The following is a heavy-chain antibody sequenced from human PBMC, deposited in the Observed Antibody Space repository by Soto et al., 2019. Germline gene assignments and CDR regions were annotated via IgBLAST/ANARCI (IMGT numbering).Heavy chain of an antibody. CDR1: GFSVSGKY. V-gene: IGHV3-53*01. CDR2: IYSGGSA. J-gene: IGHJ4*02. Sequence: QLVESGGGLIQPGGSLRLSCADSGFSVSGKYMSWVRQAPGKGLDWVSVIYSGGSAYYADSVKGRFTISRDESQNTLYLQMNSLRAEDTAVYYCARSMMVRGVLFDLWGQGTLVSVSS. CDR3: ARSMMVRGVLFDL. D-gene: IGHD3-10*01.